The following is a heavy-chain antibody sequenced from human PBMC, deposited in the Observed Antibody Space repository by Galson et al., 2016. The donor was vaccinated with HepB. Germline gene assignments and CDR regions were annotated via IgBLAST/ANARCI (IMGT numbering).Heavy chain of an antibody. Sequence: SLRLSCAASGFTFSTYGMHWVRQAPGKGLEWVAVIWYDGSNKYYADSVRGRFTISRDNSKNTLHLQMNSLRAEDTAVYYCASEAPILAPTLDYWGQGTLVIVSS. CDR1: GFTFSTYG. V-gene: IGHV3-33*01. CDR2: IWYDGSNK. J-gene: IGHJ4*02. CDR3: ASEAPILAPTLDY. D-gene: IGHD5-12*01.